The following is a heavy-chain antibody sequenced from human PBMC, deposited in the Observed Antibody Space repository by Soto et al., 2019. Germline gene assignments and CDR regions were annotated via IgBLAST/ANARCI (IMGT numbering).Heavy chain of an antibody. J-gene: IGHJ4*02. CDR2: IYSSGST. V-gene: IGHV4-59*01. CDR3: ARCLKYSSPDY. D-gene: IGHD6-13*01. CDR1: GGSISDYY. Sequence: SETLSLTCTVSGGSISDYYWIWIRQPPGKGLEWIGYIYSSGSTNYNPSLKSRVTISVDTSKNQFSLRLTSVTVADTAVYYCARCLKYSSPDYWGQGTLVTVSS.